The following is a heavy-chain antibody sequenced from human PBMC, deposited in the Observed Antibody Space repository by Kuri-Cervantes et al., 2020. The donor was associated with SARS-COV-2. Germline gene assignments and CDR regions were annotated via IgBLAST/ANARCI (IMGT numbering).Heavy chain of an antibody. Sequence: GESLKISCAASGFTFSSYAMSWVRQAPGKGLEWVSAISGSGGSTYYADSVKGRFTISRDNSKNTPYLQMNSLRAEDTAVYYCAKGGAADNHYYYYYGMDVWGQGTTVTVSS. J-gene: IGHJ6*02. V-gene: IGHV3-23*01. CDR2: ISGSGGST. CDR3: AKGGAADNHYYYYYGMDV. CDR1: GFTFSSYA. D-gene: IGHD3-16*01.